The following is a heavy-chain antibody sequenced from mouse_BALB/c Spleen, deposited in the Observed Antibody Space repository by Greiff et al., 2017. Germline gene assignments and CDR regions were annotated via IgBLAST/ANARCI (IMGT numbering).Heavy chain of an antibody. CDR2: IWAGGST. V-gene: IGHV2-9*02. CDR3: ARDSFPRDYGSSPHYYAMDY. Sequence: VQGVESGPGLVAPSQSLSITCTVSGFSLTSYGVHWVRQPPGKGLEWLGVIWAGGSTNYNSALMSRLSISKDNSKSQVFLKMNSLQTDDTAMYYCARDSFPRDYGSSPHYYAMDYWGQGTSVTVSS. CDR1: GFSLTSYG. J-gene: IGHJ4*01. D-gene: IGHD1-1*01.